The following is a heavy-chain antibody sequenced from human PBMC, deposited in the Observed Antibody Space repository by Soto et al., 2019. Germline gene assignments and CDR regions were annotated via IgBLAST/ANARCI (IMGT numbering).Heavy chain of an antibody. J-gene: IGHJ6*03. CDR1: GFTFSGSA. D-gene: IGHD3-10*01. Sequence: PGGSLRLSCAASGFTFSGSAMHWVRQASGKGLEWVGRIRSKANSYATAYAASVKGRFTISRDDSKNTAYMELSSLRSEDTAVYYCARGGEGYYYYYMDVWGKGTTVTVSS. CDR3: ARGGEGYYYYYMDV. CDR2: IRSKANSYAT. V-gene: IGHV3-73*01.